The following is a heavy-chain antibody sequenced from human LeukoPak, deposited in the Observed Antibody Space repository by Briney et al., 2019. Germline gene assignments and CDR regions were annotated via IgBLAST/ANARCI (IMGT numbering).Heavy chain of an antibody. D-gene: IGHD5-18*01. CDR1: GGTFSIYA. CDR2: IIPIFGTA. V-gene: IGHV1-69*13. CDR3: ARVGEAYSYGYYFDY. J-gene: IGHJ4*02. Sequence: GASVKVSCTASGGTFSIYAISWVRQAPGQGLEWMGGIIPIFGTANYAQKFQGRVTITADESTSTAYMELSSLRSEDTAVYYCARVGEAYSYGYYFDYWGQGTLVTVSS.